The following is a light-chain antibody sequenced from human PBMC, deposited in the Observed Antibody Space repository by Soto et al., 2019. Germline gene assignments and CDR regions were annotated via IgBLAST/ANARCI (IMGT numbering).Light chain of an antibody. CDR3: QQSYSTLALT. Sequence: DIQMTQSPSSLSASVGDRVTITCRASQTISPYLNWYQQKPVKAPKLQIYGASTLQSGVPSRFSGSGSGADFTLTISSLQPEDFATYYCQQSYSTLALTFGGGTKVEIK. V-gene: IGKV1-39*01. CDR1: QTISPY. J-gene: IGKJ4*01. CDR2: GAS.